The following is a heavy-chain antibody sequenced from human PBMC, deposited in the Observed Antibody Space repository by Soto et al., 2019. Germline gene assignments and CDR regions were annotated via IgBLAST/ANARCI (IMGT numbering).Heavy chain of an antibody. CDR1: GDSVSSNSAA. Sequence: SPTLSLTCAISGDSVSSNSAAWNWIRQSPSRGLEWLGRTYYRSKWYKGYAVSVKSRITINPDTSKNQFFLQLNSVTPEDTAVYYCARGHDGYVDNWGQGTLVTVSS. J-gene: IGHJ4*02. D-gene: IGHD3-16*01. CDR3: ARGHDGYVDN. V-gene: IGHV6-1*01. CDR2: TYYRSKWYK.